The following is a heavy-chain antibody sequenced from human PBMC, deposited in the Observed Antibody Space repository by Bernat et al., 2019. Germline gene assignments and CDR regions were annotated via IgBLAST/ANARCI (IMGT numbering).Heavy chain of an antibody. V-gene: IGHV3-7*03. D-gene: IGHD3-22*01. CDR2: IKQDGSEK. Sequence: EVQLVESGGGLVQPGGSLRLSCAASGFTFSSYWMSWVRQAPGKGLEWVANIKQDGSEKYYVDSVKGRFTISRDNAKNSLYLQMNSLRAEDTAVYYCARDTYYYDSSGYYYDRGPLDYWGQGTLVTVSS. CDR1: GFTFSSYW. CDR3: ARDTYYYDSSGYYYDRGPLDY. J-gene: IGHJ4*02.